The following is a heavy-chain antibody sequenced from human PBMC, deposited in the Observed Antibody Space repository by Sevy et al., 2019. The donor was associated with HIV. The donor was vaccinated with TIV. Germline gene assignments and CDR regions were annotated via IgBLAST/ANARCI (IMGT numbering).Heavy chain of an antibody. CDR3: AGVYCTGGVCPTGDAFDI. J-gene: IGHJ3*02. CDR1: GFTFTSSA. Sequence: ASVKVSCKASGFTFTSSAVQWVRQARGQRLEWIGWIVVGSGNTTYAQKFQERVTITRDMSTSTANMELSSLRSEDTAVYYCAGVYCTGGVCPTGDAFDIWGQGTMVTVSS. CDR2: IVVGSGNT. D-gene: IGHD2-8*02. V-gene: IGHV1-58*01.